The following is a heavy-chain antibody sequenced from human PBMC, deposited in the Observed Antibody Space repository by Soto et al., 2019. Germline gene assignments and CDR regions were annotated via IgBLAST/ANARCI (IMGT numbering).Heavy chain of an antibody. CDR2: MYYGGRT. V-gene: IGHV4-59*12. CDR3: ARAQFYSGSGNYNNLMFDA. Sequence: SEPLSLTCTVSGGSISSYYWSWIRQPPGKGLEWIGYMYYGGRTNYNPSLKTRLTMSLDMSKNQFSLTLNSMTAADTAVYYCARAQFYSGSGNYNNLMFDAWGQGIQVTVSS. CDR1: GGSISSYY. D-gene: IGHD3-10*01. J-gene: IGHJ5*02.